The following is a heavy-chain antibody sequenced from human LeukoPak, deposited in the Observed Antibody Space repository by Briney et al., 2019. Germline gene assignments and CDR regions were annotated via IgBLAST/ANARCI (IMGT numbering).Heavy chain of an antibody. J-gene: IGHJ4*02. V-gene: IGHV3-33*06. Sequence: GGSLRLSCAASGFTFSSYGMHWVRQAPGKGLEWVAVILSDGSKEFYTDSVKGRFTISRDSSKNTLYLQMNSLRAEDTAVYYCAKVESRLGTYQYIYWGQGTLVTVSS. D-gene: IGHD6-6*01. CDR1: GFTFSSYG. CDR2: ILSDGSKE. CDR3: AKVESRLGTYQYIY.